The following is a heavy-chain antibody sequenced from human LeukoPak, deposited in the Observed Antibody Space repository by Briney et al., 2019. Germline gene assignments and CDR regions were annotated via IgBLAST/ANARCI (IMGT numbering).Heavy chain of an antibody. CDR2: IYHGDSDT. J-gene: IGHJ4*02. Sequence: GESLTSSNECCGYSFTNYWIGLVLQPAGKGQGAVGIIYHGDSDTKYNQSFPGQATTSANKPITTAYLQWSSLKASDTAMYYCARLESPHRAVTPPWADYWGQGTLVTVSS. V-gene: IGHV5-51*01. CDR3: ARLESPHRAVTPPWADY. D-gene: IGHD4-17*01. CDR1: GYSFTNYW.